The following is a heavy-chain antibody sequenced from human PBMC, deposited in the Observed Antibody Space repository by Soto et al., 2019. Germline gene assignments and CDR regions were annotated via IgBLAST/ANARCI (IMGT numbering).Heavy chain of an antibody. CDR1: GFSVSSKY. J-gene: IGHJ5*02. D-gene: IGHD6-13*01. Sequence: PGGSLRLSCAASGFSVSSKYMSWFRQAPGKGLEWVSVFYTDGRTFYAESVKGRFTISRDNSENTIYLQMNSLTAADTAVYYCAREREYSSSWYNWFDPWGQGTLVTVSS. V-gene: IGHV3-53*01. CDR3: AREREYSSSWYNWFDP. CDR2: FYTDGRT.